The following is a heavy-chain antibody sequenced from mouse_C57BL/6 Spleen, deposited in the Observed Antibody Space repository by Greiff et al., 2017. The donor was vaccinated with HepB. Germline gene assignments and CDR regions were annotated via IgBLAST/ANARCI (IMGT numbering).Heavy chain of an antibody. Sequence: EVMLVESGGGLVQPGGSLKLSCAASGFTFSDYYMYWVRQTPEKRLEWVAYISNGGGSTYYPDTVKGRFTISRDNAKNTLYLQMSRLKSEDTAMYYCARHDYDNWFAYWGQGTLVTVSA. CDR1: GFTFSDYY. CDR3: ARHDYDNWFAY. D-gene: IGHD2-3*01. CDR2: ISNGGGST. J-gene: IGHJ3*01. V-gene: IGHV5-12*01.